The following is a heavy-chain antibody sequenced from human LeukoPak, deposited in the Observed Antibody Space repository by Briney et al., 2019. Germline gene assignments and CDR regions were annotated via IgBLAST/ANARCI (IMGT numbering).Heavy chain of an antibody. V-gene: IGHV3-23*01. J-gene: IGHJ4*02. D-gene: IGHD3-3*01. Sequence: GGSLRLSCAAPGFTFSSYAMNWVRQAPGKGLEWVSAISGSGGSTNYADSVKGRFTISRDNSKNTLYLQMNSLRAEDTAVYYCAKAIGVVIRYFDYWGQGTLVTVSS. CDR2: ISGSGGST. CDR3: AKAIGVVIRYFDY. CDR1: GFTFSSYA.